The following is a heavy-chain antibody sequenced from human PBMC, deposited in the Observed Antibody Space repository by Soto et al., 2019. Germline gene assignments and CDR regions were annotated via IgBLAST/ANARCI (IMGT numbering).Heavy chain of an antibody. D-gene: IGHD2-8*01. J-gene: IGHJ4*02. CDR2: IFHDGTA. Sequence: LSXTFAGSCVSISSANWWTWVRQSPQRGLEYIGEIFHDGTANYYPSFERRVAISVDTSKNQFSLKLTSVTAADTAIYFCARLVYDTRLNYMYFDFWGQGALVTVSS. CDR3: ARLVYDTRLNYMYFDF. V-gene: IGHV4-4*01. CDR1: CVSISSANW.